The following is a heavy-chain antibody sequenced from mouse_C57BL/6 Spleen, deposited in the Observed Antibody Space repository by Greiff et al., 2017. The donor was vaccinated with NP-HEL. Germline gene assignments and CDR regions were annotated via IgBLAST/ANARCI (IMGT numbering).Heavy chain of an antibody. J-gene: IGHJ3*01. CDR1: GFPLTSYA. CDR3: AIDYDEGFAY. V-gene: IGHV2-9-1*01. D-gene: IGHD2-4*01. Sequence: QVQLQQSGPGLVAPSQSLSITCTVSGFPLTSYAISWVRQPPGKGLEWLGVIWSGGGTNFNSALKSRLSISKDNSKSQVFLKMNSLQTDDTARYYCAIDYDEGFAYGGQGTLVTVSA. CDR2: IWSGGGT.